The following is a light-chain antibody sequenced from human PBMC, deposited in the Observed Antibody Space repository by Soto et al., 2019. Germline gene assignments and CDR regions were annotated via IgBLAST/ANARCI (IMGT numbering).Light chain of an antibody. V-gene: IGKV1-39*01. Sequence: DIQMTQSPSSLSASVGDRVTITCWASQTISSFLTWYQQKAGKAPKLLIYAASSLQSGVPSRFSGSGSGTDFTLTISSLQPEDFVSYYCQQSFSTPPTFGQGTKVEIK. CDR3: QQSFSTPPT. CDR2: AAS. J-gene: IGKJ1*01. CDR1: QTISSF.